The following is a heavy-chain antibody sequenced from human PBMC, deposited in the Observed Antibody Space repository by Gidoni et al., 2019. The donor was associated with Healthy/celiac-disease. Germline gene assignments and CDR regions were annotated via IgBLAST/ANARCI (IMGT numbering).Heavy chain of an antibody. J-gene: IGHJ5*02. Sequence: QVQLVQSGAQVKKPGASVKVSCKASAYSFTSYGISWVRQAPGQGLEWRGWISAYTGNTNYAQKITGRVTMTTDTSTSTAYMELRSLRSDDTAVYYCARDPPGYSSSGPRFDPWGQGTLVTVSS. CDR2: ISAYTGNT. V-gene: IGHV1-18*01. D-gene: IGHD6-6*01. CDR1: AYSFTSYG. CDR3: ARDPPGYSSSGPRFDP.